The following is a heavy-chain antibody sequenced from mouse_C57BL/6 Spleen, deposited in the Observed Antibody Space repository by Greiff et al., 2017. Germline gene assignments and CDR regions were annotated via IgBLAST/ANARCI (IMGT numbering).Heavy chain of an antibody. CDR1: GFTFSDYY. CDR2: INYDGSST. Sequence: EVMLVESEGGLVQPGSSMKLSCTASGFTFSDYYMAWVRQVPGKGLEWVANINYDGSSTYYLDSLKSRFIISSDNATNILYLQMSSLKSEDTATYYCARDRSGYDYWGQGTTLTVAS. D-gene: IGHD3-2*02. V-gene: IGHV5-16*01. CDR3: ARDRSGYDY. J-gene: IGHJ2*01.